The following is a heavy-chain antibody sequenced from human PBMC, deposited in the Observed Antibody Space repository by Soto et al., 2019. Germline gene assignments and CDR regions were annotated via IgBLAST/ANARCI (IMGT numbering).Heavy chain of an antibody. CDR3: AREGKAAHLNTEFDY. CDR1: GGSISSSNW. D-gene: IGHD2-15*01. CDR2: IYHSGST. Sequence: QVQLQESSPGLVKPSGTLSLTCAVSGGSISSSNWWSWVRQPPGKGLEWIGEIYHSGSTNYNPSLKSRVTISVDKSKNQFSLKLSSVTAADTAVYYCAREGKAAHLNTEFDYWGQGTLVTVSS. J-gene: IGHJ4*02. V-gene: IGHV4-4*02.